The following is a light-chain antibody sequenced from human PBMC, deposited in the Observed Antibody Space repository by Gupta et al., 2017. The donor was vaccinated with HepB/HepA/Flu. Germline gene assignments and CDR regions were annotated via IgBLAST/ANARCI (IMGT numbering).Light chain of an antibody. Sequence: DIKMTQSPSSLSASVGDRVTITCRASQSITTYLNWYQQRPGGAPKIIIYGASRLGSGVPSRFSGSGSGTHFTLAISSLQPEDFATYYCQQCYAVPLTFGGGTKVEGK. V-gene: IGKV1-39*01. J-gene: IGKJ4*01. CDR1: QSITTY. CDR3: QQCYAVPLT. CDR2: GAS.